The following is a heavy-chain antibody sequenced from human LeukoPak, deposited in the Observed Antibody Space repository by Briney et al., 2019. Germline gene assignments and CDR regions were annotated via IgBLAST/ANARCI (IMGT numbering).Heavy chain of an antibody. CDR2: IKQDESEK. CDR1: GFTLGTFW. J-gene: IGHJ4*02. CDR3: VRDSQTVYYYQPPDY. V-gene: IGHV3-7*03. D-gene: IGHD3-10*01. Sequence: GSLRLSCEASGFTLGTFWMSWVRQAPGKGLEWVASIKQDESEKHYVESVKGRFTISRDNAKNSLYLQMNSLRAEDTAMYYCVRDSQTVYYYQPPDYWGQGTLVTVSA.